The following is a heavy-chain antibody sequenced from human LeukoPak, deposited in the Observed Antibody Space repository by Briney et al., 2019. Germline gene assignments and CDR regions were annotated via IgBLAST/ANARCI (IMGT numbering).Heavy chain of an antibody. CDR1: GFTFRSYA. Sequence: GGSLRLSCAASGFTFRSYAMSWVRQAPGKGLEWVSAISGSGGSTYYADSVKGRFTISRDNSKNPLYLQMNSLRAEDTAVYYCAKDTYPAMVEVFDYWGQGTLVTVSS. D-gene: IGHD5-18*01. J-gene: IGHJ4*02. V-gene: IGHV3-23*01. CDR3: AKDTYPAMVEVFDY. CDR2: ISGSGGST.